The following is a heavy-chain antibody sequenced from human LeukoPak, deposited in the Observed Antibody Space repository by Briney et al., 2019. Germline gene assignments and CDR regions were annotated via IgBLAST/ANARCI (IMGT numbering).Heavy chain of an antibody. J-gene: IGHJ4*02. D-gene: IGHD3-22*01. CDR3: ASFGSYYYDSSGYHSNLFDY. V-gene: IGHV1-69*13. CDR1: GGTFSSYA. CDR2: IIPIFGTA. Sequence: GASVKVSCKASGGTFSSYAISWVRQAPGQGLEWMGGIIPIFGTANYAQKFQGRVTITADESTSTAYMELSSLRSEDTAVYYCASFGSYYYDSSGYHSNLFDYWGQGTLVTVSS.